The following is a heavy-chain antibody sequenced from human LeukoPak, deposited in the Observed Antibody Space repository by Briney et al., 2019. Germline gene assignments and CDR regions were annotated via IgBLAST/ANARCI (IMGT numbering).Heavy chain of an antibody. CDR2: INWNGGST. Sequence: GGSLRLSCAASGFAFDDYGTSWVRPAPGKGLEWVSGINWNGGSTGYADSVKGRFTISRDNAKNSLYLQMNSLRAEDTAVYYCARESGSRSYYYYMDVWGKGTTVTVSS. CDR3: ARESGSRSYYYYMDV. D-gene: IGHD2-2*01. V-gene: IGHV3-20*04. J-gene: IGHJ6*03. CDR1: GFAFDDYG.